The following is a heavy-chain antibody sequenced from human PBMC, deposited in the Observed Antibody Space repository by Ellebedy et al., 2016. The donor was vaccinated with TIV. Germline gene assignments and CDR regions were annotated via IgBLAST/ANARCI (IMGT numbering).Heavy chain of an antibody. Sequence: MPSETLSLTCAVYGGSFSGYYWTWIRQPPGKGLEWIGDINHSGSTNYNPSLKSRVTISIDKSNNHFSLKLTSVTAADTAMYYCAREGMSGYNYFDYWGQGTLVTVSS. CDR1: GGSFSGYY. V-gene: IGHV4-34*01. D-gene: IGHD3-9*01. J-gene: IGHJ4*02. CDR3: AREGMSGYNYFDY. CDR2: INHSGST.